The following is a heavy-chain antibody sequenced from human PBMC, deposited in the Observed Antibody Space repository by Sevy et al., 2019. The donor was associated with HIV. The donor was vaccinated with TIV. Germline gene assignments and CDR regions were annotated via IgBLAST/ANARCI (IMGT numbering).Heavy chain of an antibody. V-gene: IGHV4-34*01. J-gene: IGHJ6*02. CDR2: INHSGST. CDR3: ARVAGSRSFYGMDV. D-gene: IGHD1-26*01. CDR1: GGSFSGYY. Sequence: SETLSLTCAVYGGSFSGYYWSWIRQPPGKGLEWIGEINHSGSTNYNPSLKSRVTISVDTSKNQFSLKLSSVTAADTAVYYCARVAGSRSFYGMDVWGQGTTVTVSS.